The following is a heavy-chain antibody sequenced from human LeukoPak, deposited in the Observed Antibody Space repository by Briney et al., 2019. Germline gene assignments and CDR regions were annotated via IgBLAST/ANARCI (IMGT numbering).Heavy chain of an antibody. J-gene: IGHJ3*02. CDR3: ARARAYYDFWSGTPRAFDI. CDR2: ISSSSSTI. V-gene: IGHV3-48*01. CDR1: GFTFSSYS. D-gene: IGHD3-3*01. Sequence: GGSLRLSCAASGFTFSSYSMNWVRQAPGKGLEWVSYISSSSSTIYYADSVKGRFTISRDNAKNSLYLQMNSLRAEDTAVYYCARARAYYDFWSGTPRAFDIWGQGTMVTVSS.